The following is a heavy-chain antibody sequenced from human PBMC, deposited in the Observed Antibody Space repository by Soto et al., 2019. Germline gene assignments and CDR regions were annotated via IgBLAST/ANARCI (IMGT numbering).Heavy chain of an antibody. Sequence: EVQLVESGGGLVKPGGSLRLSCAASGFTFSSYSMNWVRQAPGKGLEWVSSISSSSSYIYYADSVKGRFTISRDNAKNSLYLQMNSLRAEDTAVYYCARAGIAAAGQFDPWGPGTLVTVSS. V-gene: IGHV3-21*01. CDR1: GFTFSSYS. CDR2: ISSSSSYI. CDR3: ARAGIAAAGQFDP. J-gene: IGHJ5*02. D-gene: IGHD6-13*01.